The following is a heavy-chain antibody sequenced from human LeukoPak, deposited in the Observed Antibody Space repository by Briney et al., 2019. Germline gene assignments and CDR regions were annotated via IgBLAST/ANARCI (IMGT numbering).Heavy chain of an antibody. J-gene: IGHJ6*02. D-gene: IGHD4-11*01. Sequence: GGSLRLSCAASGFTFNTYSMNWVHQAPGKGLEWVSYISSSRSTIYYADSVKGRFTVSRDNSKNSLYLQMNTLRDEDTAVYYCVRDSQDYSNYYYYYYGMDVWGQGTTVTVSS. V-gene: IGHV3-48*02. CDR2: ISSSRSTI. CDR1: GFTFNTYS. CDR3: VRDSQDYSNYYYYYYGMDV.